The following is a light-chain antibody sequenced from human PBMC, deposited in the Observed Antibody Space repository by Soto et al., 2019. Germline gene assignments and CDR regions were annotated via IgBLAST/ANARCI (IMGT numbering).Light chain of an antibody. CDR1: QSISSW. V-gene: IGKV1-5*03. CDR2: KAS. J-gene: IGKJ4*01. Sequence: DIQMTQSPSTLSASVGGRVTITCRASQSISSWLAWYQQKPGKAPNLLIYKASSLESGVPSRFSGSGSGTEFTLAIRGLQPDDFATYYCQQYNSYPLTFGGGTKVEIK. CDR3: QQYNSYPLT.